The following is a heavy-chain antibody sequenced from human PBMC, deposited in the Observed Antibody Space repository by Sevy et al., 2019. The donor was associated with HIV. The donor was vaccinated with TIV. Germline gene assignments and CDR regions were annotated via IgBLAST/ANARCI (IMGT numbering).Heavy chain of an antibody. V-gene: IGHV3-33*01. Sequence: GGSLRLSCAASGFIFSNFGINWVRQAPGKGLEWVAIIWHDGTKKHYLESEKGRFTISRDNSKNTVYLQMNSLRVEDSGTYYCVRVTPDEDGTTLDSWGLGTLVTVSS. CDR2: IWHDGTKK. CDR1: GFIFSNFG. D-gene: IGHD4-4*01. CDR3: VRVTPDEDGTTLDS. J-gene: IGHJ4*02.